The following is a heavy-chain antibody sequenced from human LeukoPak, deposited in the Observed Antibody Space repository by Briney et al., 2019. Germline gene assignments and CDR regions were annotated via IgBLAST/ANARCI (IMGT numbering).Heavy chain of an antibody. Sequence: PGGSLRLSCAASGFTFSSYEMNWVRQAPGKGLEWVSYISSSGSTIYYADSVKGRFTISRDNAKNSLYLQMNSLRAEDTAVYYCASWLVGATIFDYWGQGILVTVSS. J-gene: IGHJ4*02. CDR2: ISSSGSTI. V-gene: IGHV3-48*03. CDR1: GFTFSSYE. CDR3: ASWLVGATIFDY. D-gene: IGHD1-26*01.